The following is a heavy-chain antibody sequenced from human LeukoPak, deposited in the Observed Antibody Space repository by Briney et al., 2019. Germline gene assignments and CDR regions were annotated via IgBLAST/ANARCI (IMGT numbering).Heavy chain of an antibody. CDR3: ARVGDSSGYYLWPYYYYYMEV. V-gene: IGHV3-48*03. J-gene: IGHJ6*03. CDR1: GFTFSSYE. D-gene: IGHD3-22*01. Sequence: PGGSLRLSCAASGFTFSSYEMNWVRQAPGKGLEWVSYISSSGSTIYYADSVKGRFTISRDNAKNSLYLQMNSLRAEDTAVYYCARVGDSSGYYLWPYYYYYMEVWGKGTAVTGSS. CDR2: ISSSGSTI.